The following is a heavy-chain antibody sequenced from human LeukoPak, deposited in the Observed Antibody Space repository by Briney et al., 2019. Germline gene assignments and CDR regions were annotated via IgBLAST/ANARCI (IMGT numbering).Heavy chain of an antibody. Sequence: PSETLSLTCAVSGGSISSSNWWSWVRQPPGKGLEWIGEIYHSGSTNYNPSLKSRVTISVDKSKNQFSLKLSSVTAADTAVYYCAIRMGDWYNWFDPWGRGTLVTVSS. J-gene: IGHJ5*02. V-gene: IGHV4-4*02. CDR3: AIRMGDWYNWFDP. D-gene: IGHD3/OR15-3a*01. CDR2: IYHSGST. CDR1: GGSISSSNW.